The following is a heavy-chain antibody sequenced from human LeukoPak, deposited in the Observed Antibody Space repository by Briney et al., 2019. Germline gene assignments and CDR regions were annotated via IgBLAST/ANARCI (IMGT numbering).Heavy chain of an antibody. CDR2: INHSGST. CDR1: GGSFSGYY. D-gene: IGHD3-16*02. V-gene: IGHV4-34*01. J-gene: IGHJ4*02. Sequence: SETLSLTCAVSGGSFSGYYWSWIRQPPGKGLEWIGEINHSGSTNYNPSVKSRVTISVDPSKNQFSLKLISVTAADTAVSYCARASYDYIWGSYRKPFDYWGQGTLVTVSS. CDR3: ARASYDYIWGSYRKPFDY.